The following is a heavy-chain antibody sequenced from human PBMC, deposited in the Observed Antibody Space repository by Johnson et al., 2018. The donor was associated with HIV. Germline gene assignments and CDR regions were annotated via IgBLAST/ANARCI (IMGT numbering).Heavy chain of an antibody. Sequence: QVQLVESGGGVVQPGRSLRLSCAASGFTFSSYAMHWVRQAPGKGLEWVAVISYDGSNKYYADSVKGRFTISRDNSKNTLYLQMNSLRAEDTAVYYCASTSSGWFYAFDIWGQGTMVTVSP. J-gene: IGHJ3*02. V-gene: IGHV3-30-3*01. CDR1: GFTFSSYA. CDR2: ISYDGSNK. D-gene: IGHD6-19*01. CDR3: ASTSSGWFYAFDI.